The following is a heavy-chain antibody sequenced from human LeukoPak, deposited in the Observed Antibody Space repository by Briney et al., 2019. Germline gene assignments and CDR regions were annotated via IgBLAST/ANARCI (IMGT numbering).Heavy chain of an antibody. J-gene: IGHJ3*02. D-gene: IGHD3-3*01. CDR3: ARDADWSGYYSRPHDAFDI. CDR2: ISAYNGNT. CDR1: GCTFTSYG. V-gene: IGHV1-18*01. Sequence: GASVKVSCKASGCTFTSYGISWVRQAPGQGLEWMGWISAYNGNTNSAQKLQGRVTMTTDTSTSTAYMELRSLRSDDTAVYYCARDADWSGYYSRPHDAFDIWGQGTMVTVSS.